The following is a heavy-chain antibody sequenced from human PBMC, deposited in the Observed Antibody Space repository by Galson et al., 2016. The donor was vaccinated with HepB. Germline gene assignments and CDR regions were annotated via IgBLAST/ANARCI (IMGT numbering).Heavy chain of an antibody. D-gene: IGHD1-26*01. CDR2: IYYSGDT. CDR1: GGSISNYH. J-gene: IGHJ4*02. Sequence: SETLSLTCTLSGGSISNYHWSWIRQPPEKGLEWIGYIYYSGDTNYNPSLESRVTISVDTSKNQFFLRLSSVTAADTAFYYCAGGGRGSYYGIVDFWGQGTLVTVSS. CDR3: AGGGRGSYYGIVDF. V-gene: IGHV4-59*01.